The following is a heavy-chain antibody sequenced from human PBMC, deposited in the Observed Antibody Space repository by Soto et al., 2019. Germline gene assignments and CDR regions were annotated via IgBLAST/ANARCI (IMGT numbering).Heavy chain of an antibody. V-gene: IGHV3-23*01. CDR1: GFTFSNYG. Sequence: GGSLRLSCAASGFTFSNYGMNWVRQAPGKGLEWVAVIIDGGGGTYYADSVKGRFTISRDNSKSTLYLQMNSLRAEDTAMYYCAKDAGTCWYDPFDYWGQGTLVTVSS. CDR3: AKDAGTCWYDPFDY. J-gene: IGHJ4*02. CDR2: IIDGGGGT. D-gene: IGHD6-13*01.